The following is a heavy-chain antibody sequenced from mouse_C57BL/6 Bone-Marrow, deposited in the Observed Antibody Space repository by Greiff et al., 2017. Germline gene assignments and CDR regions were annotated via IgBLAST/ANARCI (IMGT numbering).Heavy chain of an antibody. V-gene: IGHV1-19*01. CDR1: GYTFTDYY. J-gene: IGHJ1*03. Sequence: VQLQQSGPVLVKPGASVKMSCKASGYTFTDYYMNWVKQSHGKSLEWIGVINPYNGGTSYNQKFKGKATFTVDKSSSTAYMELNSLTSEDSAVYYCARGGDGSSLYWYFDVWGTGTTVTVSS. CDR3: ARGGDGSSLYWYFDV. CDR2: INPYNGGT. D-gene: IGHD1-1*01.